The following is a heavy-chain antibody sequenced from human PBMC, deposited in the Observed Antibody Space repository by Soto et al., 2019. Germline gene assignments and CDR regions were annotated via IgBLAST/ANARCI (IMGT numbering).Heavy chain of an antibody. V-gene: IGHV3-30*03. Sequence: PGGSLRLSCAASGFTFSSYGMHWVRQAPGKGLEWVAVISYDGSNKYYADSVKGRFTISRDNAKNTLYLQMNSLTADDTAVYYCARGYCASDDYYSYYMDVWGKGTTVTVSS. D-gene: IGHD2-8*02. CDR3: ARGYCASDDYYSYYMDV. J-gene: IGHJ6*03. CDR1: GFTFSSYG. CDR2: ISYDGSNK.